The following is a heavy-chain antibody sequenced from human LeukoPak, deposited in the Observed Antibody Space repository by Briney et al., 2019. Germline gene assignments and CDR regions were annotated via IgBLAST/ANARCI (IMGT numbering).Heavy chain of an antibody. Sequence: PGGSLRLSCAASGFTLSSYWMHWVRQAPGKGLVWVSRINSDGSSTSYADSVKGRFTISRDNAKNTLYLQMNSLRAEDTAVYYCARGGDDYGDSYFDYWGQGTLVTVSS. V-gene: IGHV3-74*01. J-gene: IGHJ4*02. D-gene: IGHD4-17*01. CDR2: INSDGSST. CDR3: ARGGDDYGDSYFDY. CDR1: GFTLSSYW.